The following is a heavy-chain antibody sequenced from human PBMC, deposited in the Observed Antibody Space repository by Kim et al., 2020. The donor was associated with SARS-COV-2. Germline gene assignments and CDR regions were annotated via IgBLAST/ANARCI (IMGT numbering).Heavy chain of an antibody. Sequence: GGSLRLSCEVSGFTFSDYGMHWVRQAPGKGLEWVAVISDDDSHKTYGDSVKGRFTISRDNSKNTLYLQMNSLSPHDTAVYYCVLVPAEGVYWGHGTLVTVSS. CDR2: ISDDDSHK. D-gene: IGHD6-13*01. CDR3: VLVPAEGVY. J-gene: IGHJ4*01. CDR1: GFTFSDYG. V-gene: IGHV3-30*03.